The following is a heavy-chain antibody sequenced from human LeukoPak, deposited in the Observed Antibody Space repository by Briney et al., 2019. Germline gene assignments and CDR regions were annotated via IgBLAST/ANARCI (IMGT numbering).Heavy chain of an antibody. J-gene: IGHJ4*02. CDR2: ICPDGTVT. CDR3: VRDFRSVDY. V-gene: IGHV3-74*01. Sequence: GGSLRLSCAASGFTFSNYCMHWVRQIPGKGLVWVSRICPDGTVTNYADSVKGRFTISRDNAKNMVFLQMNSLRADDTAVYYCVRDFRSVDYWGQGILVTVSS. CDR1: GFTFSNYC.